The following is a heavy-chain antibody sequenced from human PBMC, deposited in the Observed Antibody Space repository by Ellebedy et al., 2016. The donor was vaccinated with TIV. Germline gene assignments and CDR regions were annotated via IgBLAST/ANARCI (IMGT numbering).Heavy chain of an antibody. CDR3: ARRGLLCGWYGS. D-gene: IGHD2-21*01. Sequence: GESLKISCKGSGYNFTNYLIAWVRQMPGKGLEWMGIIHPGDSYIRYSPSFHGQVTISVDKSINTANLQWSSLKASDTAIYYCARRGLLCGWYGSWGQGTLVTVSS. CDR1: GYNFTNYL. CDR2: IHPGDSYI. V-gene: IGHV5-51*01. J-gene: IGHJ5*01.